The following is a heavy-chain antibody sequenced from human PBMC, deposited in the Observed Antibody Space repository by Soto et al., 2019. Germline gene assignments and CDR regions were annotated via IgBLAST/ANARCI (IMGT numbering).Heavy chain of an antibody. J-gene: IGHJ5*02. V-gene: IGHV4-59*01. Sequence: PSETLSLTCTVSGGSISSDYWSWIRQTPGKGLEWMGDIYFRGNTNYNPSLKSRVTISIDTSKAQFSLKLGSVTAADTAVYYCAKNVAVAGFCLDPWGQGILVTVSS. CDR3: AKNVAVAGFCLDP. CDR2: IYFRGNT. D-gene: IGHD6-19*01. CDR1: GGSISSDY.